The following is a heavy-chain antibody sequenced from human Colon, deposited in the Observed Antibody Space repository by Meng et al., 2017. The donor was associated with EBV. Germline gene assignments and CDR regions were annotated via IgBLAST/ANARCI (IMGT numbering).Heavy chain of an antibody. CDR2: ISYNVGST. Sequence: VQQLASGVGLAPPWCSPRLCASASGFTVSSYSMHWVRQAPGKGLEYVSAISYNVGSTYYADSVKGRFTISRDNSKNTLYLQMGSLRPEDMAVYYCARVGDNGTFDYWGQGALVTVSS. V-gene: IGHV3-64*02. CDR3: ARVGDNGTFDY. D-gene: IGHD1-14*01. J-gene: IGHJ4*02. CDR1: GFTVSSYS.